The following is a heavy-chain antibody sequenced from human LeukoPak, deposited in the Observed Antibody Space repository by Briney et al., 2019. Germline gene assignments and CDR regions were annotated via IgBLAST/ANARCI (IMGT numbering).Heavy chain of an antibody. CDR1: GFTFSDYY. D-gene: IGHD3-3*01. CDR2: ISSSGSTI. V-gene: IGHV3-11*04. Sequence: GGSLRLSCAASGFTFSDYYMSWIRQAPGKGLEWVSYISSSGSTIYYADSVKGRFTISRDNAKNSLYLQMNSLRAEDTAVYYCARALRFLEWPTANYFDYWGQGTLVTVSS. J-gene: IGHJ4*02. CDR3: ARALRFLEWPTANYFDY.